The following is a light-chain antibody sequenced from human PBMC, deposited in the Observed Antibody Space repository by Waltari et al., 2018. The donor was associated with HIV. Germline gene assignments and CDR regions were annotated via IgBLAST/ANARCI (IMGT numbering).Light chain of an antibody. CDR3: ATWDDSLDGWL. V-gene: IGLV1-44*01. CDR1: SSNIGRNS. J-gene: IGLJ3*02. Sequence: QSVLTQPPSASGTPGQRVTISCSRSSSNIGRNSVSWFQQLPGTAPKLLFYTDDQRPSVVPDRFSGSKSGTSGSLPIGGLQSDEEADYYCATWDDSLDGWLFGGGTKLTVL. CDR2: TDD.